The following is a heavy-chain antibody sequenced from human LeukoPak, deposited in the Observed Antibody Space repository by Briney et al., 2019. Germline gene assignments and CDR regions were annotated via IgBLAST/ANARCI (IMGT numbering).Heavy chain of an antibody. CDR3: ARPAILTGYFAEDY. CDR1: GGSISSYY. D-gene: IGHD3-9*01. J-gene: IGHJ4*02. V-gene: IGHV4-59*01. CDR2: IYYSGST. Sequence: SETLSLTCTVSGGSISSYYWSWIRQPPGKGLEWIGYIYYSGSTNYNPSLKSRVTISVDTSKNQFSLKLSSVTAADTAAYYCARPAILTGYFAEDYWGQGTLVTVSS.